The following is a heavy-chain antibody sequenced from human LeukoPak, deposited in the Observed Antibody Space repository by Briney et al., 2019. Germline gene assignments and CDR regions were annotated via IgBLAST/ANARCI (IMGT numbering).Heavy chain of an antibody. D-gene: IGHD6-6*01. V-gene: IGHV3-23*01. J-gene: IGHJ6*02. Sequence: GGSLRLSCAASGFTFSSYAMSWVRQAPGKGLEWVSAISGSGGSTYYADSVKGRFTISRDNSKNTLYLQMNSLRAEDTAVYYCARAARPPYYYYGMDVWGQGTTVTISS. CDR1: GFTFSSYA. CDR3: ARAARPPYYYYGMDV. CDR2: ISGSGGST.